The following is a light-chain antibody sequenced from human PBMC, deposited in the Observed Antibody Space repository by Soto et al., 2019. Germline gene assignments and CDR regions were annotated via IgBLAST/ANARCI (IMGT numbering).Light chain of an antibody. Sequence: LTQPASVSGSPGQSITISCTGTSSDVGSYNLVSWYQQHPGKAPKLMIYEGSKRPSGVSNRFSGSKSGNTASLTISGLQAEDEADYYCCSYAGSSTYIFGTGTKVTVL. CDR3: CSYAGSSTYI. V-gene: IGLV2-23*01. CDR1: SSDVGSYNL. J-gene: IGLJ1*01. CDR2: EGS.